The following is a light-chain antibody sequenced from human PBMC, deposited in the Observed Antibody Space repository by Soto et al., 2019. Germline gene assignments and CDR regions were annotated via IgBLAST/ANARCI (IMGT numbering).Light chain of an antibody. V-gene: IGKV3-20*01. CDR3: QQYGRSPFT. Sequence: EIVLTQSPGTLSLSPGERATLSCRASQSVSSSYLAWYQQKPGQAPRLLIYGASSRATGIPDRFSGSGSGTDFPLTISSLEPEDFAVYYCQQYGRSPFTFGPGTKVDIK. CDR1: QSVSSSY. J-gene: IGKJ3*01. CDR2: GAS.